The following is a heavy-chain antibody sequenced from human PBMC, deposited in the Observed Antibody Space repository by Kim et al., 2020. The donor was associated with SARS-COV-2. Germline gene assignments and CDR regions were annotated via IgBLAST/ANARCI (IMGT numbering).Heavy chain of an antibody. CDR1: GGSFSGYY. CDR3: ARGGLERRERPAKRRLHYLAY. D-gene: IGHD1-1*01. J-gene: IGHJ4*02. V-gene: IGHV4-34*01. CDR2: INHSGST. Sequence: SETLSLTCAVYGGSFSGYYWSWIRQPPGKGLEWIGEINHSGSTNYNPSLKSRVTISVDTSKNQFSLKLSSVTAADTAVYYCARGGLERRERPAKRRLHYLAYWGQGTLVTVSS.